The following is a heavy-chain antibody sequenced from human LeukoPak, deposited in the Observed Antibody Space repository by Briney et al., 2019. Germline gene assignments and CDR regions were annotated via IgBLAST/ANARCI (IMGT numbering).Heavy chain of an antibody. CDR3: AKAPASGWYYFDY. Sequence: GGSLRLSCAASGFTFNTYAMSWVRQAPGKGLEWVSAISGSGGSTYYADSVKGRFTISRDNSKNTLYPQMNSLRAEDTAVYYCAKAPASGWYYFDYWGQGTLVTVSS. D-gene: IGHD6-19*01. CDR1: GFTFNTYA. J-gene: IGHJ4*02. CDR2: ISGSGGST. V-gene: IGHV3-23*01.